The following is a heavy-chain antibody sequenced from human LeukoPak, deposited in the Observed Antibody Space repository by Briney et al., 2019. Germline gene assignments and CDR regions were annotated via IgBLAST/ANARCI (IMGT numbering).Heavy chain of an antibody. CDR2: ISAYNGNT. D-gene: IGHD4-17*01. Sequence: GASVKVSCKASGSTFSSYGISWLRQAPGQGLQWMGWISAYNGNTNYAQKLQGRVTMTTDTSTSTAYMELRSLRSDDTAVYYCARDRPYGDYRECWFDPWGQGTLVTVSS. CDR3: ARDRPYGDYRECWFDP. CDR1: GSTFSSYG. V-gene: IGHV1-18*01. J-gene: IGHJ5*02.